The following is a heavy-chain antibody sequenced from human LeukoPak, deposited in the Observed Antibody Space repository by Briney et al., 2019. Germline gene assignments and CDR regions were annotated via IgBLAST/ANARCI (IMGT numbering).Heavy chain of an antibody. CDR1: GFTFSSYA. Sequence: GGSLRLSCAASGFTFSSYAMRWVRQAPGKGLEWVSAIRGSGGSTYYADSVKGRFTISRDNSKNTLYLQMNSLRAEDTAVYYCAKVSSRGELPPAYWGQGTLVTVSS. D-gene: IGHD1-26*01. CDR2: IRGSGGST. V-gene: IGHV3-23*01. CDR3: AKVSSRGELPPAY. J-gene: IGHJ4*02.